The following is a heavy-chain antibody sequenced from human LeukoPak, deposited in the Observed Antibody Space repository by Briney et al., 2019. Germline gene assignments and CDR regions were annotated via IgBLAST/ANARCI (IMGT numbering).Heavy chain of an antibody. D-gene: IGHD1-26*01. V-gene: IGHV1-2*02. CDR2: INPNSGGT. CDR3: ARDTYSGSDYAFDI. Sequence: ASVKVSCKASGYTFTGYYMHWVRQAPGQGLEWMGWINPNSGGTNYAQKFQGRVTMTRDTSISTAYMELSRLRSDDTAVYYCARDTYSGSDYAFDIWGQGTMVTVSS. CDR1: GYTFTGYY. J-gene: IGHJ3*02.